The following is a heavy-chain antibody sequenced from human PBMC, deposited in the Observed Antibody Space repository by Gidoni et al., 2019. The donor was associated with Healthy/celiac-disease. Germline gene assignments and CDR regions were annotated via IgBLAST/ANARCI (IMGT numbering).Heavy chain of an antibody. CDR2: INAGNGNT. D-gene: IGHD3-3*01. V-gene: IGHV1-3*01. J-gene: IGHJ5*02. Sequence: QVQLVQSGAEVKKPGASVKVSCKASGYTFTSYAMHWVRQAPGQRLEWMGWINAGNGNTKYSQKFQGRVTITRDTSASTAYMELSSLRSEDTAVYYCARDSVVEWSIWGWFDPWGQGTLVTVSS. CDR1: GYTFTSYA. CDR3: ARDSVVEWSIWGWFDP.